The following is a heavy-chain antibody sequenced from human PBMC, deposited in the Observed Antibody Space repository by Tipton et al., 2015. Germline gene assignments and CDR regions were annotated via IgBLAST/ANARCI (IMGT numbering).Heavy chain of an antibody. D-gene: IGHD1-7*01. Sequence: SLRLSCAVSGFTFSNSDMSWVRQAPGKGLEWVIGITGRGGSIYYKDSVKGRFTVSRAEAKNTLYLEMNSLRDEDTAVYYCARGSGTQSPGDYWGQGTLVTVSS. J-gene: IGHJ4*02. V-gene: IGHV3-23*01. CDR3: ARGSGTQSPGDY. CDR2: ITGRGGSI. CDR1: GFTFSNSD.